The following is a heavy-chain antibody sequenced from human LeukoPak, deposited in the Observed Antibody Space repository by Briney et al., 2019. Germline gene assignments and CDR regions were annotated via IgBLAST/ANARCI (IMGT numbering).Heavy chain of an antibody. J-gene: IGHJ4*02. D-gene: IGHD1-26*01. V-gene: IGHV4-39*01. Sequence: SETLSLTCSVSGDSISTSSYYWGWIRQPPGKGLEWIGTIYYSGSTYYNPSLTSRVTISVDTSKNQFSLKLSSVTAADTAVYYCARIYSGSYYEIDYWGQGTLVTVSS. CDR2: IYYSGST. CDR3: ARIYSGSYYEIDY. CDR1: GDSISTSSYY.